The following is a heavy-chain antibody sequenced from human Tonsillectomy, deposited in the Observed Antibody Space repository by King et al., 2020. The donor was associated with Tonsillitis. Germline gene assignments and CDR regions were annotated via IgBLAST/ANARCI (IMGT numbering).Heavy chain of an antibody. D-gene: IGHD3-3*01. Sequence: QLQESGPGLVKPSETLSLTCSVSGGSISSGSSYWGWIRQPPGKGLEWIGTIYYTGSTYYNPSLKSRVTISVDTSKNQFSLKLTSVTAADTAVYYCARRATADPIFVDWGQGTLVTVSS. CDR1: GGSISSGSSY. CDR2: IYYTGST. V-gene: IGHV4-39*01. CDR3: ARRATADPIFVD. J-gene: IGHJ4*02.